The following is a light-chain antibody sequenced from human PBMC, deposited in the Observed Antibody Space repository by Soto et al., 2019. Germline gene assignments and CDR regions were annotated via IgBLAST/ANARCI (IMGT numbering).Light chain of an antibody. CDR2: GNS. CDR1: SSNIGFNA. Sequence: QSVLTQQPSASGTPGQRVTLSCSGSSSNIGFNAVNWYPQLPGTAPKPVMHGNSQRPSGVPDRFSGSKSGTSASLAISGLRTEDEAQYYCAAWDDSLSGVVFGGGTKVTVL. CDR3: AAWDDSLSGVV. V-gene: IGLV1-47*02. J-gene: IGLJ3*02.